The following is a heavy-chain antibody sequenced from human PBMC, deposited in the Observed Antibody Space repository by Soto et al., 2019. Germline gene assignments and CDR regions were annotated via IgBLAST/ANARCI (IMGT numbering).Heavy chain of an antibody. CDR1: GGSVSSSSYY. CDR2: INHSGST. J-gene: IGHJ4*02. D-gene: IGHD3-10*01. CDR3: ARLGGRSGSYYSLIYRNFDY. V-gene: IGHV4-39*07. Sequence: PLETLSLTWTVSGGSVSSSSYYWGWVRQPPGKGLEWIGKINHSGSTNYNPSLKSRVTISVDTSKNQFSLKLSSVTAADTAVYYCARLGGRSGSYYSLIYRNFDYWGQGTLVTVSS.